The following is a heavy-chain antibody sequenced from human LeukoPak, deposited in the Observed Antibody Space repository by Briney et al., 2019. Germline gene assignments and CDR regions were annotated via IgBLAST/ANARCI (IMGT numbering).Heavy chain of an antibody. Sequence: ASVKVSCKASGYTFTSYYMHWVRQAPGQGLEWMGIINPSGGSTSYAQKFQGRVTMTRDTSTSTVYMELSSLRSEDTAVYYCARVNDDSSGYYENGMDVWGQGTTVTVSS. J-gene: IGHJ6*02. V-gene: IGHV1-46*01. CDR3: ARVNDDSSGYYENGMDV. CDR1: GYTFTSYY. CDR2: INPSGGST. D-gene: IGHD3-22*01.